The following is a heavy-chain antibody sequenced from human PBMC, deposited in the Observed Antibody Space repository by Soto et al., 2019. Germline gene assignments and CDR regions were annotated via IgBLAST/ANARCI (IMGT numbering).Heavy chain of an antibody. D-gene: IGHD2-21*02. Sequence: SETLSLTCAVSSGSISTDYWWSWVRQPPGKGLEWIGEVHRSGTTNYIQSLKSRVTISVDTSKNQFSLKLSSVTAADTAVYYCARQAHIVVVTAITKAFPGMDVWGQGTTVT. CDR1: SGSISTDYW. V-gene: IGHV4-4*02. J-gene: IGHJ6*02. CDR3: ARQAHIVVVTAITKAFPGMDV. CDR2: VHRSGTT.